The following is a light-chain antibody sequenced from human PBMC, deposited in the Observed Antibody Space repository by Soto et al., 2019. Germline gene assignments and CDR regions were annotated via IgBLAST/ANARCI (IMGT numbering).Light chain of an antibody. CDR1: QSISSW. CDR2: KAS. Sequence: DIQMTQSPSTLSASVGDRVTITCRASQSISSWLAWYQQKPGKAPNLLIYKASSLESGVPSRFSGSGSGTEFTLTISSRQPDDFATYYCQQYNRYPLTVGGGNKVEIK. V-gene: IGKV1-5*03. J-gene: IGKJ4*01. CDR3: QQYNRYPLT.